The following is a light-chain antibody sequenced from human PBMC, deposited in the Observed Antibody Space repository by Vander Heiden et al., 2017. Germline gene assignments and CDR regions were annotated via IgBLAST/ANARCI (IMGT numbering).Light chain of an antibody. V-gene: IGKV1-8*01. J-gene: IGKJ3*01. CDR3: QQYDTYPFT. CDR2: GTS. CDR1: QGISTY. Sequence: AIRMTQSPSSFSASTGDRVNITCRASQGISTYLAWYQQKPGKAPNLLIYGTSTLQSGVPSRFSGSGSETDFTLTISCLQSEDFASYYCQQYDTYPFTFGPGTKVDIK.